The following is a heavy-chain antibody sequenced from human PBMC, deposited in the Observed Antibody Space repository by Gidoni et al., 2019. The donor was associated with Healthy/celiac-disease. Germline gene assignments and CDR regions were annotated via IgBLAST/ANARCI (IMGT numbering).Heavy chain of an antibody. CDR2: IDPEDGET. CDR1: GYPLTELS. D-gene: IGHD3-22*01. V-gene: IGHV1-24*01. Sequence: QVQLVQSGAEVKKPGASVKVSCKVSGYPLTELSMHWVRQVPGKGLEWMGSIDPEDGETIYAQKFQGRVTMTEDTSTDTAYMELSSLKSEDTAVYYCATDGSPYYDSSGYSLGWGQGTLVTVSS. CDR3: ATDGSPYYDSSGYSLG. J-gene: IGHJ4*02.